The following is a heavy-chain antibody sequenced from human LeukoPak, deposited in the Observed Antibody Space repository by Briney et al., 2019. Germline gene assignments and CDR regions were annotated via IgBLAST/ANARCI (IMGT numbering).Heavy chain of an antibody. CDR3: AKSGGNSGSYFAIFYRYYYYMDV. D-gene: IGHD1-26*01. V-gene: IGHV3-23*01. Sequence: PGGSLRLSCAASGFTFSSYGMSWVRQAPGKGLEWVSAISGSGGSTYYADSVKGRFTISRDNSKNTLYLQMNSLRAEDTAVYYCAKSGGNSGSYFAIFYRYYYYMDVWGKGTTVTVSS. CDR2: ISGSGGST. J-gene: IGHJ6*03. CDR1: GFTFSSYG.